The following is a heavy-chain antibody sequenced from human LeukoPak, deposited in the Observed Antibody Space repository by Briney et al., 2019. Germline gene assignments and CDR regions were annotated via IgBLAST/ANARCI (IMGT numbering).Heavy chain of an antibody. CDR3: TRDSDYGGAFDI. V-gene: IGHV3-49*03. D-gene: IGHD4-23*01. J-gene: IGHJ3*02. CDR1: GFTFGDYA. Sequence: GGSLRLSCTASGFTFGDYAMSWFRQAPGKGLEWVGFIRSKAYGGTTEYAASVKGRFTIPRDDSKSIAYLQMNSLKTEDTAVYYCTRDSDYGGAFDIWGQGTMVTVSS. CDR2: IRSKAYGGTT.